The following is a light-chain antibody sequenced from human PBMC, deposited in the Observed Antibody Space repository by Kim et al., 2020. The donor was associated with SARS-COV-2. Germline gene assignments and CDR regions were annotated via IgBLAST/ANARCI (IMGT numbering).Light chain of an antibody. J-gene: IGKJ4*01. CDR3: QQRTNWLT. V-gene: IGKV3-11*01. Sequence: SLSAGQIGTLSCRASQTVVNYLAWYQHKPGQAPRLLIYDASKRATGIPARFSGSGSGTDFTLTISSLEPEDVAIYYCQQRTNWLTFGGGTKVDIK. CDR2: DAS. CDR1: QTVVNY.